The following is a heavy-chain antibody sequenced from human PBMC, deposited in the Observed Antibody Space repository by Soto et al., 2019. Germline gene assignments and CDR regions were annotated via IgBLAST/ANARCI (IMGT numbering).Heavy chain of an antibody. CDR1: GGSISSGGYY. CDR3: ARIPLLSSSSSANY. D-gene: IGHD6-6*01. V-gene: IGHV4-31*02. CDR2: IYYSGST. J-gene: IGHJ4*02. Sequence: LCGGSISSGGYYWSWIRQHPGKGLEWIGYIYYSGSTYYNPSLKSRVTISVDTSKNQFSLKLSSVTAADTAVYYCARIPLLSSSSSANYWGQGTLVTVSS.